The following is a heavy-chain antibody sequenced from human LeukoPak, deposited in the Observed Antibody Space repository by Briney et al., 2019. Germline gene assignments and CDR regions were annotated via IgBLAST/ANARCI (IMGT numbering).Heavy chain of an antibody. CDR2: SNSDGSST. CDR3: ARDLKGPVNDVFDM. CDR1: GFSLSGYW. D-gene: IGHD4-23*01. Sequence: PGGSLRLSCAASGFSLSGYWMHWVRQAPGKGLVWVSHSNSDGSSTSYADSVRGRFTISRDNAKNTLYLQMNSLRAEDTAVYYCARDLKGPVNDVFDMWGQGTMVTVSS. V-gene: IGHV3-74*01. J-gene: IGHJ3*02.